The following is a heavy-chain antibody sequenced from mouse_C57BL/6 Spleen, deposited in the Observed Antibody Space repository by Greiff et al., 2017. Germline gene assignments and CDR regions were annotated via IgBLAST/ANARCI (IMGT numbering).Heavy chain of an antibody. CDR2: IHPNSGST. J-gene: IGHJ2*01. CDR3: AREAYSDY. CDR1: GYTFTSYW. Sequence: VQLKQPGAELVKPGASVKFSCKASGYTFTSYWMHWVKQRPGQGLEWIGTIHPNSGSTNYNEKFKSKATLTVDKSSSTAYMQLSSLTSEDSAVYYCAREAYSDYWGQGTTLTVSS. V-gene: IGHV1-64*01.